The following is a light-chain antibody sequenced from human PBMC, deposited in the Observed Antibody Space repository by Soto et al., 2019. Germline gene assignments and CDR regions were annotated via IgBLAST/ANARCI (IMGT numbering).Light chain of an antibody. J-gene: IGLJ1*01. CDR2: DVS. CDR1: SSDVGGYNY. V-gene: IGLV2-14*01. Sequence: QSALTQPASVSGSPGQSITISCTGTSSDVGGYNYVSWYQQHPGKAPKLMIYDVSNRHSGVSNRFSGSKSGNTASLTISGLQAEDEADYYCSSYTSSSTPHYVFGTGTKLTVL. CDR3: SSYTSSSTPHYV.